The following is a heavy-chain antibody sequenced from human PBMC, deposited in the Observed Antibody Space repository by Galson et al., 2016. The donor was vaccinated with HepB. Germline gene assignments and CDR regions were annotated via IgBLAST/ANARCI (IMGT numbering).Heavy chain of an antibody. CDR1: GFIFDNYA. CDR2: VSWNSGVR. CDR3: AKDVSSSGDISMGMDV. Sequence: LRLSCATSGFIFDNYALHWVRQAPGKGLEWVSGVSWNSGVRDHADSVKGRFTISRDSTESSLYLEMDSLRPGDTAIYYCAKDVSSSGDISMGMDVWGQGTTVTVSS. D-gene: IGHD2/OR15-2a*01. V-gene: IGHV3-9*01. J-gene: IGHJ6*02.